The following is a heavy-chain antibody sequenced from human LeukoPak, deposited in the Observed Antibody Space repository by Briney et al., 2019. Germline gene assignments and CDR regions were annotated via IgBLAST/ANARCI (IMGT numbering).Heavy chain of an antibody. V-gene: IGHV1-24*01. D-gene: IGHD6-19*01. CDR2: FDPEDGET. J-gene: IGHJ4*02. CDR3: ATSSWSVAGTPRDY. Sequence: PGGSLRLSCAASGFTFSSYGMHWVRQAPGKGIEWMGGFDPEDGETIYAQKFQGRVTMTEDTSTDTAYMELSSLRSEDTAVYYCATSSWSVAGTPRDYWGQGTLVTVSS. CDR1: GFTFSSYG.